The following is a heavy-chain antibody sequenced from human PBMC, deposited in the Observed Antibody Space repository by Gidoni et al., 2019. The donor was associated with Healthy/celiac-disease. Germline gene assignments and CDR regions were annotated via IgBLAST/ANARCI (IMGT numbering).Heavy chain of an antibody. CDR3: ARSYYGSGSYEGYFDY. CDR2: IYYSGST. J-gene: IGHJ4*02. CDR1: GGSISSGDYY. D-gene: IGHD3-10*01. Sequence: QVQLQESGPGLVKPSQTLSLPCTVSGGSISSGDYYWSWIRQPPGKGLEWIGYIYYSGSTYYNPSLKSRVTISVDTSKNQFSLKLSSVTAADTAVYYCARSYYGSGSYEGYFDYWGQGTLVTVSS. V-gene: IGHV4-30-4*01.